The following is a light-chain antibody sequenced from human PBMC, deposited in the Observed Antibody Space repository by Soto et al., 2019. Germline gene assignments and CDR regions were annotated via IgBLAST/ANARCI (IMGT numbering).Light chain of an antibody. CDR3: QQYSRSSPQIT. Sequence: EIVLTQSPGTLSLSPGERATLSCRASQSVSSTYLAWYQQKPGQAPSLLIYGASSRATGIPDRFSGSGSGTDFTLTISRLEPEDSAVYHCQQYSRSSPQITFGQGTRLEIK. J-gene: IGKJ5*01. CDR2: GAS. CDR1: QSVSSTY. V-gene: IGKV3-20*01.